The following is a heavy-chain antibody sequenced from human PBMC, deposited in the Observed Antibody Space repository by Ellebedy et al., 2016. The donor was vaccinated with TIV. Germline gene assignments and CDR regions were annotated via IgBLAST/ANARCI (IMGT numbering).Heavy chain of an antibody. CDR1: GFTFSNYI. CDR3: ARETGMDV. CDR2: ISSSGDHG. J-gene: IGHJ6*02. V-gene: IGHV3-21*01. D-gene: IGHD3-9*01. Sequence: GESLKISCAASGFTFSNYIMNWVRQAPGTGLEWVSFISSSGDHGYYADSVKGRFIMSRDNAENSLYLEMNSLRDEDTAVYYCARETGMDVWGQGTTVTVSS.